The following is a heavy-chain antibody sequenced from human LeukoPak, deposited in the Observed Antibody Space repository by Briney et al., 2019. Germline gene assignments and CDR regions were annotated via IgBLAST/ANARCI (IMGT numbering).Heavy chain of an antibody. CDR1: GFSLSSYS. J-gene: IGHJ4*02. V-gene: IGHV3-21*01. Sequence: KTGGSLRLSCADSGFSLSSYSMNTVRQAPGKGLEWVSSISSTGPFIYYADSVKGRFTIFRDNAKNSLYLQMNSLRAEDTAVYYCERDQDGGKRAPYFDDWGQGTLVTVSS. CDR2: ISSTGPFI. CDR3: ERDQDGGKRAPYFDD. D-gene: IGHD4-23*01.